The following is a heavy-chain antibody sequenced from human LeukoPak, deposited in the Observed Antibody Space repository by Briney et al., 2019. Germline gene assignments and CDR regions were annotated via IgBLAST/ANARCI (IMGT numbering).Heavy chain of an antibody. D-gene: IGHD3-9*01. V-gene: IGHV3-49*03. CDR2: IRSKAYGGTT. CDR3: TRENDTLTGPYFDP. CDR1: GFTFGDYA. J-gene: IGHJ5*02. Sequence: GGSLRLSCTASGFTFGDYAMSWFRQAPGKGLEWVGFIRSKAYGGTTEYAASVKGRFTISRDDSKSIAYLQMNSLKTEDTAVYYCTRENDTLTGPYFDPWGQGTLVTVSS.